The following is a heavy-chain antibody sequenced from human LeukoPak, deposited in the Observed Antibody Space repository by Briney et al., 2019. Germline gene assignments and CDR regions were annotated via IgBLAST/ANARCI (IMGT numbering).Heavy chain of an antibody. V-gene: IGHV3-30*18. Sequence: PGRSLRLSCAASGFTFSSYGMHWVRQAPGKGLEWVAVISYDGSNKYYADSVKGRFTISRDNSKNTLYLQMNSLRAEDTAVYYCAKIYCSGGSCPQILHYWGQGTLVTVSS. J-gene: IGHJ4*02. CDR2: ISYDGSNK. CDR3: AKIYCSGGSCPQILHY. CDR1: GFTFSSYG. D-gene: IGHD2-15*01.